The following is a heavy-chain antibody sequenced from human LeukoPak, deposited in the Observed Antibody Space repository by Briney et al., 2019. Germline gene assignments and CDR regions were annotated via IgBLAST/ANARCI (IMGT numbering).Heavy chain of an antibody. CDR3: AKSTGYSTTGRDFDS. J-gene: IGHJ4*02. Sequence: PGGSLRLSCAASGFTFSSYEMNWVRQAPGKGLEWVSYISSSGSTIYYADSVKGRSTISRDNSKNALYLQLSSLRAEDTAVYYCAKSTGYSTTGRDFDSWGRGALVTVSS. CDR1: GFTFSSYE. CDR2: ISSSGSTI. D-gene: IGHD6-13*01. V-gene: IGHV3-48*03.